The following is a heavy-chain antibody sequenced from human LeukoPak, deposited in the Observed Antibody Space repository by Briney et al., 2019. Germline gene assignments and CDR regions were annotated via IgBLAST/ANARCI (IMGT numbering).Heavy chain of an antibody. CDR3: VKHVGSRWSNNRFDP. V-gene: IGHV3-23*01. D-gene: IGHD6-13*01. CDR2: VSRFGGTT. CDR1: GFTFDSYA. J-gene: IGHJ5*02. Sequence: GGSLRLSCAASGFTFDSYAMSWVRQAPGKGLEWVSAVSRFGGTTYYADSAKGRFTISRDNSNNTVYLQMNSLRVGDTALFYCVKHVGSRWSNNRFDPWGQGTLVTVS.